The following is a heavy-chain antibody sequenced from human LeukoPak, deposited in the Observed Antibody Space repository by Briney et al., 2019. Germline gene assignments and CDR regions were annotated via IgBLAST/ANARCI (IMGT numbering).Heavy chain of an antibody. J-gene: IGHJ4*02. D-gene: IGHD4-17*01. CDR2: INHSGST. CDR1: GGSFSGYY. CDR3: AREDDYGVY. V-gene: IGHV4-34*01. Sequence: PSETLSLTCAVYGGSFSGYYWSWIRQPPGKGLEWIGEINHSGSTNYNPSLKSRVTISVDTSKNQFSLKLSSVTAADTAVYYCAREDDYGVYWGQGTLVTVSS.